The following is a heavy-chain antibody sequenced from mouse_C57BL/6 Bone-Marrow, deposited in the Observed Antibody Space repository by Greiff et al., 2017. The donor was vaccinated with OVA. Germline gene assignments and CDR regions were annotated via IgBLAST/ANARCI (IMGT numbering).Heavy chain of an antibody. V-gene: IGHV14-4*01. CDR2: IDPENGDT. Sequence: VQLKQSGAELVRPGASVKLSCTASGFNIKDDYMHWVKQRPEQGLEWIGWIDPENGDTEYASKFQGKATITADTSSNTAYLQLSSLTSEDTAVYYCTTCMVTEPFDYWGQGTTLTVSS. CDR3: TTCMVTEPFDY. CDR1: GFNIKDDY. D-gene: IGHD2-10*02. J-gene: IGHJ2*01.